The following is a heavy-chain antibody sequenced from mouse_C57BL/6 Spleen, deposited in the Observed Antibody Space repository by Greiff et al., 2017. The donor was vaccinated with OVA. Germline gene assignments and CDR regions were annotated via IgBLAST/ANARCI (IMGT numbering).Heavy chain of an antibody. CDR3: ARDRGSGYAMDY. Sequence: ESGPGLVKPSQSLSLTCSVTGYSITSGYYWNWIRQFPGNKLEWMGYISYDGSNNYNPSLKNRISITRDTSKNQFFLKLNSVTTEDTATYYCARDRGSGYAMDYWGQGTSVTVSS. V-gene: IGHV3-6*01. D-gene: IGHD3-2*02. CDR2: ISYDGSN. CDR1: GYSITSGYY. J-gene: IGHJ4*01.